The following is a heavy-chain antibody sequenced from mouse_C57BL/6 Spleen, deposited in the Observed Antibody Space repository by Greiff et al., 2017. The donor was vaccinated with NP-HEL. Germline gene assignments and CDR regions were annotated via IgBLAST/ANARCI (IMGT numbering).Heavy chain of an antibody. V-gene: IGHV1-64*01. CDR2: IHPNSGST. Sequence: QVQLQQSGAELVKPGASVKLSCKASGYTFTSYWMHWVKQRPGQGLEWIGMIHPNSGSTNYNEKFKSKATLTVDKSSSTAYMQLSSLTSEDSAVYYCARDYSNYEAYWGQGTTLTVSS. CDR1: GYTFTSYW. J-gene: IGHJ2*01. D-gene: IGHD2-5*01. CDR3: ARDYSNYEAY.